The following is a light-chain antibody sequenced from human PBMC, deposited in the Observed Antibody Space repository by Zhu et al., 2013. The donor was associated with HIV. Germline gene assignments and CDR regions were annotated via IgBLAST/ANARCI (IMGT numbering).Light chain of an antibody. V-gene: IGKV3-20*01. CDR3: QQYGSSPPLT. CDR2: GAS. J-gene: IGKJ4*01. CDR1: QSVSSSY. Sequence: EIVLTQSPGTLSLSPGERATLSCRASQSVSSSYLAWYQQKPGQAPRLLIYGASSRATGIPDRFSGSGSGTDFTLTISRLEPEDFAVYYCQQYGSSPPLTFGGGTKVGDQT.